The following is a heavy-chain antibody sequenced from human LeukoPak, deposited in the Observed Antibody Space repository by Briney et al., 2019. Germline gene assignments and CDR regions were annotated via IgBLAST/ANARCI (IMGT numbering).Heavy chain of an antibody. CDR1: GGSISSGDYY. D-gene: IGHD6-13*01. CDR3: ARPRRIAAAGTSLYAFDI. J-gene: IGHJ3*02. CDR2: IYYSGST. Sequence: SQTLSLTCTVSGGSISSGDYYWRWLRQPPRTRLEWIGYIYYSGSTYYNPSLKSRVSISVDTSKNQFSLKLSSVTAADTAVYYCARPRRIAAAGTSLYAFDIWGQGTMVTVSS. V-gene: IGHV4-30-4*01.